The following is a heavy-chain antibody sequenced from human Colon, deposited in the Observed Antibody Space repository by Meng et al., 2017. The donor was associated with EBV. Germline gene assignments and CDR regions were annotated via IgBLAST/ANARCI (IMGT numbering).Heavy chain of an antibody. CDR1: GTSIITSNW. J-gene: IGHJ5*02. D-gene: IGHD2-8*02. CDR2: IYHNGQT. Sequence: REPGSGLVRPSGTLSLTCAVSGTSIITSNWWSWIRQSPGEGLEWIGAIYHNGQTNYNPSLKSRVSMSVDESKNEFSLNLKSVTAADTAVYYCARDGGVTHIPWGQGVLVTVSS. CDR3: ARDGGVTHIP. V-gene: IGHV4-4*02.